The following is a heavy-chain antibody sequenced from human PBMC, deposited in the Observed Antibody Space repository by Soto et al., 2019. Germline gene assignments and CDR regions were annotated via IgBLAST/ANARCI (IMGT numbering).Heavy chain of an antibody. Sequence: QVQLVESGGGVVQPGRSLRLSCAASGFTFSSYAMHWVRQAPGKGLEWVAVISYDGSNTYYADSVKGRFTISRDNSKNTFYLQMNSLRAEDTAVYYCARDLDYYDSTGYYYHLDYWRQGTLVTVSS. D-gene: IGHD3-22*01. CDR2: ISYDGSNT. J-gene: IGHJ4*02. V-gene: IGHV3-30-3*01. CDR3: ARDLDYYDSTGYYYHLDY. CDR1: GFTFSSYA.